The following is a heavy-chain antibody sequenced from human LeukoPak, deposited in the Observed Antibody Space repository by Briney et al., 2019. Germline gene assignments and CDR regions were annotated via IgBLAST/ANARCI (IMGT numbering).Heavy chain of an antibody. CDR2: ISAYNGNT. CDR3: ARGEDSSGFGDL. V-gene: IGHV1-18*01. D-gene: IGHD6-25*01. CDR1: GYTFTSYG. Sequence: GASVKVSCKASGYTFTSYGISWVRQAPGQGLEWMGWISAYNGNTNYAQKLQGRVTMTRNTSISTAYMELSSLRSEDTAVYYCARGEDSSGFGDLWGRGTLVTVSS. J-gene: IGHJ2*01.